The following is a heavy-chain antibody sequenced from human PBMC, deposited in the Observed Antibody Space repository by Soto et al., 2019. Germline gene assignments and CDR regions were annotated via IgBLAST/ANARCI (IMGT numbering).Heavy chain of an antibody. CDR2: IYSGGST. D-gene: IGHD6-6*01. Sequence: LRLSCAASGLSVSSSDMSWVRQASGKGLEWVSVIYSGGSTHDADSVKGRFTISRDNSKNTVHLQMNSLRVDDTAVYFCSTSSRNEYHFAMDAWGQGTTVTVSS. CDR1: GLSVSSSD. V-gene: IGHV3-53*01. CDR3: STSSRNEYHFAMDA. J-gene: IGHJ6*02.